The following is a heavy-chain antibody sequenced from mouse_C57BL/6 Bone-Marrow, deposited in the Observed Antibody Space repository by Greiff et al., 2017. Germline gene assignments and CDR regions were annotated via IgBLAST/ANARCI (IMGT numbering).Heavy chain of an antibody. CDR1: GYTFTSYW. Sequence: QVQLQQPGAELVKPGASVKLSCKASGYTFTSYWMQWVKQRPGQGLEWIGEIDPSDSYTNYNQKFKGKATLTVDTSSSTASMQLSSLTSEDSAVYYCARYRGAMDYWGQGTSVTVSS. V-gene: IGHV1-50*01. J-gene: IGHJ4*01. CDR2: IDPSDSYT. CDR3: ARYRGAMDY. D-gene: IGHD3-1*01.